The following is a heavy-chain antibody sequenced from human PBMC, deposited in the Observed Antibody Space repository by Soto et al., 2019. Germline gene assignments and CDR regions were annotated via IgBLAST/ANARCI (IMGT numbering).Heavy chain of an antibody. Sequence: ASVQVSCKASGYTFADYFIHWVRQAPGQGCEWMGWINPKSRGTTYAQKFQGRVTMTRDTSNSTAYMELRGLRSDDTAIYYCARVTLKAGNWFDPWGQGTLVTVS. CDR1: GYTFADYF. J-gene: IGHJ5*02. CDR3: ARVTLKAGNWFDP. CDR2: INPKSRGT. V-gene: IGHV1-2*02.